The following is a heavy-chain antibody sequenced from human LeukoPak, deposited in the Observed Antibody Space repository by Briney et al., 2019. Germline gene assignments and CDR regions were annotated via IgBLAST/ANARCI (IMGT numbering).Heavy chain of an antibody. D-gene: IGHD3-22*01. J-gene: IGHJ3*02. CDR3: ASYYDSSGYYYNAFDI. CDR1: GGTFSSYA. V-gene: IGHV1-69*04. Sequence: ASVKVSCKASGGTFSSYAISWVRQAPGQGLEWMGRIIPILGIANYAQKFQGRVTITADKSTSTAYMELSSLRSEDTAVYYCASYYDSSGYYYNAFDIWGQGTMVTVSS. CDR2: IIPILGIA.